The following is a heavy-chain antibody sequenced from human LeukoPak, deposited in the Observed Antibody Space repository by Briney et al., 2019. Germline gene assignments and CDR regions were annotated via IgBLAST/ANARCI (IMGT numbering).Heavy chain of an antibody. J-gene: IGHJ3*02. CDR1: GGTSSSYA. D-gene: IGHD5-24*01. V-gene: IGHV1-69*13. CDR2: IIPIFGTA. CDR3: ARRAPEHRRLQSREAFDI. Sequence: SVKVSCKASGGTSSSYAISWVRQAPGQGLEWMGGIIPIFGTANYAQKFQGRVTITADESTSTAYMELSSLRSEDTAVYYCARRAPEHRRLQSREAFDIWGQGTMVTVSS.